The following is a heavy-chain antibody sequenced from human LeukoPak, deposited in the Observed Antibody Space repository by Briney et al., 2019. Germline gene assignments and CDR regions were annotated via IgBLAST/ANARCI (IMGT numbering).Heavy chain of an antibody. D-gene: IGHD6-6*01. J-gene: IGHJ3*02. Sequence: ASVKVSCKASGYTFTSYDINWVRQATGQGPEWMGWMNPNSGNTGYAQKFQGRVTMTRNTSISTAYMELSSLRSEDTAVYYCARVYYSSSGYDAFDIWGQGTMVTVSS. CDR3: ARVYYSSSGYDAFDI. CDR2: MNPNSGNT. CDR1: GYTFTSYD. V-gene: IGHV1-8*01.